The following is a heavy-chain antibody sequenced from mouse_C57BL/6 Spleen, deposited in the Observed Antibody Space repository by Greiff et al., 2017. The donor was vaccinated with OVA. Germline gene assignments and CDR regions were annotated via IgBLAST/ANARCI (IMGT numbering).Heavy chain of an antibody. D-gene: IGHD2-2*01. CDR1: GFTFNTYA. J-gene: IGHJ4*01. CDR3: VRERPYGYDAGYAMDY. CDR2: IRSKSSNYAT. Sequence: EVQGVESGGGLVQPKGSLKLSCAASGFTFNTYAMHWVRQAPGKGLEWVARIRSKSSNYATYYADSVKDRFTISRDDSQSMLYLQMNNLKTEDTAMYYGVRERPYGYDAGYAMDYWGQGTSVTVSS. V-gene: IGHV10-3*01.